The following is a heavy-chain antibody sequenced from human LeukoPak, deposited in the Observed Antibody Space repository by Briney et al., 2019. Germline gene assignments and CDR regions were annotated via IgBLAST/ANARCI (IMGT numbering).Heavy chain of an antibody. J-gene: IGHJ4*02. CDR2: IYYSGST. Sequence: PSETLSLTCTVSGGSISSYYWSWIRQPPGKGLEWIGYIYYSGSTNYNPSLKSRVTISLDTSKNQFSLKLSSVTAADTAVYYCARVRHFYGSGSYPDYWGQGTLVTVSS. D-gene: IGHD3-10*01. V-gene: IGHV4-59*01. CDR3: ARVRHFYGSGSYPDY. CDR1: GGSISSYY.